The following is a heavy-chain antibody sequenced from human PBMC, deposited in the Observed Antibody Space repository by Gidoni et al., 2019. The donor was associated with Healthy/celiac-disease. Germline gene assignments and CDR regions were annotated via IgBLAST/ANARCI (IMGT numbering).Heavy chain of an antibody. CDR1: GYSVTSYW. J-gene: IGHJ4*02. CDR3: ARYTSLSSSWFGY. CDR2: VYPGDSYT. D-gene: IGHD6-13*01. V-gene: IGHV5-51*01. Sequence: EVQLVQSGAEVKKPGESLKISCKGSGYSVTSYWIGWVRQMPGKGLGWMGIVYPGDSYTRYSPSFQGQVTISADKSISTAYLQWSSLKASDTAMYYCARYTSLSSSWFGYWGQGTLVTVSS.